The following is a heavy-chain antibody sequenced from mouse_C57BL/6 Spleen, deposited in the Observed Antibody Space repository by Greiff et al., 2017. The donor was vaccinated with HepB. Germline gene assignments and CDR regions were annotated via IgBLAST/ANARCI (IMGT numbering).Heavy chain of an antibody. V-gene: IGHV1-82*01. Sequence: VQLQQSGPELVKPGASVKISCKASGYAFSSSWMNWVKQRPGKGLEWIGRIYPGDGDTNYNGKFKGKATLTADKSSSTAYMQLSSLTSEDSAVYFCARSDGFFTTVVSAMDYWGQGTSVTVST. CDR3: ARSDGFFTTVVSAMDY. J-gene: IGHJ4*01. CDR2: IYPGDGDT. CDR1: GYAFSSSW. D-gene: IGHD1-1*01.